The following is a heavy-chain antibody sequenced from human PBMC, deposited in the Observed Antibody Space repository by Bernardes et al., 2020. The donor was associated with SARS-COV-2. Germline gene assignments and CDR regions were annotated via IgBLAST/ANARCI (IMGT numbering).Heavy chain of an antibody. Sequence: QTLKNSSKGSGYRFTSYWIGWVRPMPGKGLEWMGIIYPGDSDTRYSPSFQGQVTISADKSISTAYLQWSSLKASDTAMYYCARHLEVGATGFVYWGQGTLVTVSS. CDR2: IYPGDSDT. V-gene: IGHV5-51*01. CDR1: GYRFTSYW. CDR3: ARHLEVGATGFVY. J-gene: IGHJ4*02. D-gene: IGHD1-26*01.